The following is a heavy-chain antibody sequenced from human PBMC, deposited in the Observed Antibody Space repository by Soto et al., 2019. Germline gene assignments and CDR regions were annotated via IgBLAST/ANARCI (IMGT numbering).Heavy chain of an antibody. CDR2: INHSGST. V-gene: IGHV4-34*01. D-gene: IGHD6-6*01. CDR3: XXTSRFDC. J-gene: IGHJ4*02. Sequence: QVQLQQWGAGLLKPSETLSLTCAVYCGSFSGYYWSWIRQPPGKGLEWIGEINHSGSTNYNPSLXSXVXXSVDTSKNQFSLKLNSVTAADTXXYXXXXTSRFDCWGQGTLVTVSS. CDR1: CGSFSGYY.